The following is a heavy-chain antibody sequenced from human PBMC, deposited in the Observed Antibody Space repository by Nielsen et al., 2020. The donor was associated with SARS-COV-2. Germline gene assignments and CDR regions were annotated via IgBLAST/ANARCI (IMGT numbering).Heavy chain of an antibody. CDR3: KRLVDDAFDI. Sequence: SLKISCAASGFTFDDYAMHWVRQAPGKGLEWVSGISWNSGSIGYADSVKGRFTISRDNAKNSLYLQMNSLRAEDTALYYCKRLVDDAFDIWGQGTMVTVSS. J-gene: IGHJ3*02. D-gene: IGHD6-13*01. CDR2: ISWNSGSI. CDR1: GFTFDDYA. V-gene: IGHV3-9*01.